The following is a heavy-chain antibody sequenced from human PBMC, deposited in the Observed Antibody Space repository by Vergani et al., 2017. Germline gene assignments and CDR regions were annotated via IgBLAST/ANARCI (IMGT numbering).Heavy chain of an antibody. CDR1: GFTFSSYG. CDR3: AKDRADSSSWYDYYYYMDV. D-gene: IGHD6-13*01. Sequence: QVQLVESGGGVVQTGRSLRLSCAASGFTFSSYGMHWVRQAPGKGLEWVAVISYDGSNKYYADSVKGRFTISRDNSKNTLYLQMNSLRAEDTAVYYCAKDRADSSSWYDYYYYMDVWGKGTTVTVSS. CDR2: ISYDGSNK. J-gene: IGHJ6*03. V-gene: IGHV3-30*18.